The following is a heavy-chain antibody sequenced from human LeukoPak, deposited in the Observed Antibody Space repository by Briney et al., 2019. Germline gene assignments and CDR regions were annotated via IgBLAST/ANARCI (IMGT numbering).Heavy chain of an antibody. V-gene: IGHV3-30*04. J-gene: IGHJ6*03. CDR3: AKDGDSTGYYSSYYNHMDV. CDR2: IFFDGSMQ. Sequence: GGSLRLSCAASGFTFNNYAMHWVRQAPGKGLEWVAVIFFDGSMQYYADSVKGRFTISRDNPKNTVDLRMNSLRDDDTAVYYCAKDGDSTGYYSSYYNHMDVWGKGTSVTISS. CDR1: GFTFNNYA. D-gene: IGHD3-22*01.